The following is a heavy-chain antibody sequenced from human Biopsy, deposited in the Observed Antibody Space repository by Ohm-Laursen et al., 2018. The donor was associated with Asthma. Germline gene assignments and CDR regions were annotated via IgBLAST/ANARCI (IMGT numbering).Heavy chain of an antibody. J-gene: IGHJ6*02. CDR1: GVYIGTPDYH. CDR2: VFYSGTT. Sequence: SQTLSLTCAVSGVYIGTPDYHWSWIRQSPGKGLECIGFVFYSGTTHYSRSLERRLYISIDTVRNEFSMRLRSLTAADTAVYFCARVAGYGDVYFGIDVWGPGTTVSVS. V-gene: IGHV4-30-4*01. CDR3: ARVAGYGDVYFGIDV. D-gene: IGHD4-17*01.